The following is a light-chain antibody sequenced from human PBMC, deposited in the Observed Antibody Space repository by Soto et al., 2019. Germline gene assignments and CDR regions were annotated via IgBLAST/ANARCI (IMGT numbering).Light chain of an antibody. V-gene: IGKV1-17*03. CDR2: AAS. CDR1: QGISNN. Sequence: DFKMTQSPSARSASVGDKVTIICRASQGISNNLAWFQQKPGKVPKRLIYAASSLQSGVPSRFSGGGSGTEFTLTINSLQPGDFATYYCLQHNSYQYTFGQGTKLEIK. CDR3: LQHNSYQYT. J-gene: IGKJ2*01.